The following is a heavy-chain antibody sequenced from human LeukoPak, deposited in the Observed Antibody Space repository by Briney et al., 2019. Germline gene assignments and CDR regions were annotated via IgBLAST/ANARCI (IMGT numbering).Heavy chain of an antibody. D-gene: IGHD6-13*01. Sequence: PGGSLRLSCAASGFTFSSYALSWVRQAPGKGLEWVSVISGSGGSTYYADSVKGRFTISRDNSKNTLYLQMNSPRAEDTAVYYCAILPGYSSSWYEVDYWGQGTLVTVSS. CDR1: GFTFSSYA. V-gene: IGHV3-23*01. CDR2: ISGSGGST. CDR3: AILPGYSSSWYEVDY. J-gene: IGHJ4*02.